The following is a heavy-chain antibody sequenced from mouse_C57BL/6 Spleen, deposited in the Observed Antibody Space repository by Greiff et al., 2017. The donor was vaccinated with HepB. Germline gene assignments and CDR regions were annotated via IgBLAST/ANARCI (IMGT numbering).Heavy chain of an antibody. D-gene: IGHD1-1*01. CDR3: AREESSTFFDY. CDR2: INYDGSST. V-gene: IGHV5-16*01. CDR1: GFTFSDYY. J-gene: IGHJ2*01. Sequence: DVKLVESEGGLVQPGSSMKLSCTASGFTFSDYYMAWVRQVPEKGLEWVANINYDGSSTYYLDSLKSRFIISRDNAKNILYLQMSSLKSEDTATYYCAREESSTFFDYWGQGTTLTVSS.